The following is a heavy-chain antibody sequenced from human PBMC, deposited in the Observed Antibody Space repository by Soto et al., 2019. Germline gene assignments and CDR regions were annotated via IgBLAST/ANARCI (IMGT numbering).Heavy chain of an antibody. Sequence: GGSLRLSCAASGFTFSDHYMDWVRQAPGKGLEWVGRTRKKANRYNTEYAASVKGRFTISRDDSKNSLYLQMSSLKTEDTAVYYCARSPLPDDSGSYFDYWGRGTLVTVSS. CDR3: ARSPLPDDSGSYFDY. CDR2: TRKKANRYNT. V-gene: IGHV3-72*01. CDR1: GFTFSDHY. J-gene: IGHJ4*02. D-gene: IGHD1-26*01.